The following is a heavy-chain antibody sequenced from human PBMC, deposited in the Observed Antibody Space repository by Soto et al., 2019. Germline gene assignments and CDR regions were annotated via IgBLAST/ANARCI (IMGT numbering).Heavy chain of an antibody. J-gene: IGHJ4*02. Sequence: DVQLVESGGGLVQPGRSLRLSCAASGFTFDDYAMHWVRQAPGKGLEWVSGISWNSGSIGYADSVKGRFTISRDNAKNSLYLQMNSLRAEDTALYYCAKDRSGSFDYWGQGTLVTVSS. V-gene: IGHV3-9*01. CDR3: AKDRSGSFDY. CDR2: ISWNSGSI. CDR1: GFTFDDYA.